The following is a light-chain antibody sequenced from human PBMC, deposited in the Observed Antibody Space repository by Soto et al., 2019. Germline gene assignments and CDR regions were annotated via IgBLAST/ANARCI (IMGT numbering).Light chain of an antibody. CDR1: LSLVDSGGNTY. J-gene: IGKJ1*01. CDR3: MQGTLWPWT. Sequence: VVMTQSPLSLPVTLGQPASISCTSSLSLVDSGGNTYFNWYQQRPGQPPRHLIYKISNRESGVPDRFSASGSGTDFTLRISRVEAEDLGVYYCMQGTLWPWTFGQGTKVEIK. CDR2: KIS. V-gene: IGKV2-30*01.